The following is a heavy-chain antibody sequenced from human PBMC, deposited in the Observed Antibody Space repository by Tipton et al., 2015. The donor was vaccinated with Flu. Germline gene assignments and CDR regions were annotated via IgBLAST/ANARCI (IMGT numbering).Heavy chain of an antibody. Sequence: TLSLTCAVYGGSFSGYHWSWIRQPPGKGLEWMGEINHSGSTNYNPSLKSRVTISVDTSKNQFSLKLSSVTAADTAGYYCARLRARGYSGYDLDYWGQGTLVTVSS. J-gene: IGHJ4*02. CDR3: ARLRARGYSGYDLDY. CDR2: INHSGST. CDR1: GGSFSGYH. V-gene: IGHV4-34*01. D-gene: IGHD5-12*01.